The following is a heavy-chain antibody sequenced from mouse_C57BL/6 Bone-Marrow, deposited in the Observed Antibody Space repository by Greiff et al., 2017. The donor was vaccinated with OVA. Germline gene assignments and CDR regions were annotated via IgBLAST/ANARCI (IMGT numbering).Heavy chain of an antibody. Sequence: EVKLQESGGGLVKPGGSLKLSCAASGFTFSDYGMHWVRQAPEKGLEWVAYISSGSSTIYYADTVKGRFTISRDNAKNTLFLQMTSLRSEDTAMYYCARRSDYEVGYYFDYWGQGTTLTVSS. CDR1: GFTFSDYG. V-gene: IGHV5-17*01. J-gene: IGHJ2*01. D-gene: IGHD2-4*01. CDR3: ARRSDYEVGYYFDY. CDR2: ISSGSSTI.